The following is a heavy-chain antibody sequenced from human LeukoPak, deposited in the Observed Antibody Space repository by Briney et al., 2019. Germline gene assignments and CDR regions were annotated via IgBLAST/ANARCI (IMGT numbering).Heavy chain of an antibody. D-gene: IGHD1-1*01. V-gene: IGHV4-38-2*02. CDR3: ARIKNWIVPFDY. Sequence: SETLSLTCTVSGYSISSGYYWGWIRQPPGKGLEWIGSIYHSGSTYYNPSLKSRVTISVDTSKNQFSLKLSSVTAADTAVYYCARIKNWIVPFDYWGQGTLVTVSS. CDR2: IYHSGST. J-gene: IGHJ4*02. CDR1: GYSISSGYY.